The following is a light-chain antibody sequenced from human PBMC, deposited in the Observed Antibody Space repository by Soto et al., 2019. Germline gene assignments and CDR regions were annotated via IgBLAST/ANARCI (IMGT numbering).Light chain of an antibody. V-gene: IGLV1-44*01. CDR1: SSNIGSNT. CDR3: AAWDDSLNGHWV. J-gene: IGLJ3*02. CDR2: NNN. Sequence: QLVLTQPPSASGTPGQRVTISCSGSSSNIGSNTVKWYQQLPGTAPKLLIYNNNQRPSGVPDRFSGSKSGTSASLAISGLQSEDEADYCCAAWDDSLNGHWVFGGGTKLTVL.